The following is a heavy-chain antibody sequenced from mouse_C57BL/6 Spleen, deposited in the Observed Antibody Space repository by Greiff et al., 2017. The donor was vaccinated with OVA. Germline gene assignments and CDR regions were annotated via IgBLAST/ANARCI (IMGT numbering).Heavy chain of an antibody. Sequence: QVQLQQSGAELVRPGASVTLSCKASGYTFTDYEMHWVKQTPVHGLEWIGAIDPETGGTAYNQKFKGKAILTADKSSSTAYMELRSLTSADSAVYYCTRRDYYYSTYFDVWGTGTTVTVSS. D-gene: IGHD2-5*01. CDR1: GYTFTDYE. J-gene: IGHJ1*03. CDR2: IDPETGGT. CDR3: TRRDYYYSTYFDV. V-gene: IGHV1-15*01.